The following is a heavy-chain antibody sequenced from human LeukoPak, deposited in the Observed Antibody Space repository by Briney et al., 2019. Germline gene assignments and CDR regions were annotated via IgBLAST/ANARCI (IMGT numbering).Heavy chain of an antibody. CDR2: ISYRGST. CDR3: ARALSGAVAVDAFDI. D-gene: IGHD6-19*01. V-gene: IGHV4-31*03. CDR1: GGSISSGGYY. Sequence: SQTLSLTCTVSGGSISSGGYYWSWFRQHPGKGLEWIGYISYRGSTYYNPSLKSRVTISVDTSKNQFSLNLSSVTAADTAVYYCARALSGAVAVDAFDIWGQGTMVTVSS. J-gene: IGHJ3*02.